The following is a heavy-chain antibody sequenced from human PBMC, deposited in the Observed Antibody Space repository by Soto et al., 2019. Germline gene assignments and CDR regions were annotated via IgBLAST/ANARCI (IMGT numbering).Heavy chain of an antibody. CDR3: ARAQFNDFWSGSLLIPGWFDP. CDR1: GGSISSGGYY. V-gene: IGHV4-31*03. J-gene: IGHJ5*02. CDR2: IYYSGST. Sequence: PSETLSLTCTVSGGSISSGGYYWSWIRQHPGKGLEWIGYIYYSGSTYYNPSLKSRVTISVDTSKNQFSLKLSSVTAADTAVYYCARAQFNDFWSGSLLIPGWFDPWGQGTLVTAPQ. D-gene: IGHD3-3*01.